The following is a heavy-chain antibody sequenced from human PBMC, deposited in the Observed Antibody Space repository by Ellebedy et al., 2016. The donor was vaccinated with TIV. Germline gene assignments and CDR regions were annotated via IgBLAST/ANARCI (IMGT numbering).Heavy chain of an antibody. CDR2: INTNTGKP. D-gene: IGHD3-22*01. Sequence: AASVKVSCKASGYIFTTYGMNWVRQAPGQGLEWMGWINTNTGKPTYAQGFTGRLVLSLDTSVSTAYLQISGLKAEDTAVYYCAREYYYDRSGLNYYYFDYWGQGTPVTVSS. V-gene: IGHV7-4-1*02. CDR1: GYIFTTYG. CDR3: AREYYYDRSGLNYYYFDY. J-gene: IGHJ4*01.